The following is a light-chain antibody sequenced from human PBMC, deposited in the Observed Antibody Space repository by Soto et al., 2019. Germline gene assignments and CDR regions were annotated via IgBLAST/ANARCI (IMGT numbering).Light chain of an antibody. CDR3: SSYTSSSTLYV. J-gene: IGLJ1*01. CDR2: YVS. CDR1: SSDGGGYNY. V-gene: IGLV2-14*01. Sequence: QSALTQPASVSGSPGQSITISCTGTSSDGGGYNYVSWYQQHPGKALKLMIYYVSNRPSGVSNRFSGFKSGNTASLTISGLQAEDHADYYCSSYTSSSTLYVFGTGTKLTVL.